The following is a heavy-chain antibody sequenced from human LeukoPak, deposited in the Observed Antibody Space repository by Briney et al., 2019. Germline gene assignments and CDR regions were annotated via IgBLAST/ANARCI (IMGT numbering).Heavy chain of an antibody. D-gene: IGHD2-2*01. V-gene: IGHV3-21*01. CDR3: ARAVVPAELDY. CDR2: ISSSSSYI. J-gene: IGHJ4*02. Sequence: GGSLRLSCAASGFTFSSYSMNWVRQAPGKGLEGVSSISSSSSYIYYADSVKGRFTISRDNAKNSLYLQMNSLRAEDTAVYYCARAVVPAELDYWGQGTLVTVSS. CDR1: GFTFSSYS.